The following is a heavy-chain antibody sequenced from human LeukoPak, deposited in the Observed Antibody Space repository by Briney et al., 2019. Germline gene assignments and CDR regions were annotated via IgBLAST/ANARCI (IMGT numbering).Heavy chain of an antibody. CDR1: GYSFTTYG. Sequence: ASVKVSCKTSGYSFTTYGTNWVRQAPGQGLEWMGWISAYNGNTNYAHKFQGRFTMTTDTYTRTVYMELRGLKSNDTAVYYCARGVSNRWADFWGQGTLVTVSS. V-gene: IGHV1-18*01. J-gene: IGHJ4*02. CDR3: ARGVSNRWADF. CDR2: ISAYNGNT. D-gene: IGHD2/OR15-2a*01.